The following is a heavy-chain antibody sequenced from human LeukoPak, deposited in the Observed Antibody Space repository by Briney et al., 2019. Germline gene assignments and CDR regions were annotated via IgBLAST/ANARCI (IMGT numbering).Heavy chain of an antibody. CDR1: GYTFTGYY. V-gene: IGHV1-2*02. CDR3: ASGGPITMVRGVYSSYYFDY. Sequence: ASVKVSCKASGYTFTGYYMHWVRQAPGQGLEWMGWINPNSGGTNYAQKFQGRVTMTRDTSISTAYMELSRLRSDDTAVYYYASGGPITMVRGVYSSYYFDYWGQGTLVTVSS. D-gene: IGHD3-10*01. CDR2: INPNSGGT. J-gene: IGHJ4*02.